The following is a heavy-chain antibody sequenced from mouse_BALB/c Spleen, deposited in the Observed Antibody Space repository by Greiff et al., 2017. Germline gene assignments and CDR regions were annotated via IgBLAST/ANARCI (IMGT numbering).Heavy chain of an antibody. V-gene: IGHV1S56*01. CDR3: ARGYYCSSLYAMDY. CDR2: IYPGDGST. J-gene: IGHJ4*01. CDR1: GYTFTSYY. D-gene: IGHD1-1*01. Sequence: VQLQQSGPELVKPGASVKMSCKASGYTFTSYYIHWVKQRPGQGLEWIGWIYPGDGSTKYNEKFKGKTTLTADKSSSTAYMLLSSLTSEDSAIYFCARGYYCSSLYAMDYWGQGTSVTVSS.